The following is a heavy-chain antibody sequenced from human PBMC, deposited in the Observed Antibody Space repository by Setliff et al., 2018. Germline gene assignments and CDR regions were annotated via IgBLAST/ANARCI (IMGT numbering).Heavy chain of an antibody. V-gene: IGHV1-24*01. CDR1: GYRLIEVS. Sequence: ASVKVSCKVSGYRLIEVSMHWVQQAPGKGLEWMGGFDPEDEETIYAQKFQGRVTITRDTSASTAYMELSSLTSEDTAVYYCARVAPHYYDSSGPSFDYWGQGTLVTVS. J-gene: IGHJ4*02. CDR3: ARVAPHYYDSSGPSFDY. D-gene: IGHD3-22*01. CDR2: FDPEDEET.